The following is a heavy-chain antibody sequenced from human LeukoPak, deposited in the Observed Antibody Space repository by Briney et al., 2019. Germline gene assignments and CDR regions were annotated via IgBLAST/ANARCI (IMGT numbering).Heavy chain of an antibody. CDR3: ARGRSITLLRGVAMSDGFDI. J-gene: IGHJ3*02. D-gene: IGHD3-10*01. Sequence: GGSGRLSCAASGFTFSNYGMNWVRQAPGKGLEWVSFTDTSGRYVYYGDSVKGRFTISRDNAKNLLFLQMNGLRAEDTALYYCARGRSITLLRGVAMSDGFDIWGQGAMVAVS. V-gene: IGHV3-21*06. CDR2: TDTSGRYV. CDR1: GFTFSNYG.